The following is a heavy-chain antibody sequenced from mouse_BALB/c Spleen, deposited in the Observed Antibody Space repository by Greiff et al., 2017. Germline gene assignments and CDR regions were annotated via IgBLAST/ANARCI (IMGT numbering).Heavy chain of an antibody. J-gene: IGHJ4*01. CDR1: GFTFSSFG. CDR2: ISSGSSTI. V-gene: IGHV5-17*02. CDR3: ARITTVVATGAMDY. D-gene: IGHD1-1*01. Sequence: EVQLVESGGGLVQPGGSRKLSCAASGFTFSSFGMHWVRQAPEKGLEWVAYISSGSSTIYYADTVKGRFTISRDNPKNTLFLQMTSLRSEDTAVYYCARITTVVATGAMDYWGQGTSVTVSS.